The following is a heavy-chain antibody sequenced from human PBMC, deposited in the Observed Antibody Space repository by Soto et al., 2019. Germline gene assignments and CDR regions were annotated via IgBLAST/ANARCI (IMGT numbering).Heavy chain of an antibody. D-gene: IGHD5-18*01. CDR2: ISYDASDK. CDR1: AFTFSSYR. J-gene: IGHJ6*02. V-gene: IGHV3-30*18. CDR3: VKERYGQLWLEDYGMDV. Sequence: QVQLVESGGGVVQPGRSLRLCCAASAFTFSSYRIHWVRQAPGKGLDWVAVISYDASDKYYADSVKGRFTISRDNSKNTLYLQMNSLRAEDTAVYYCVKERYGQLWLEDYGMDVWGQGTTVTVSS.